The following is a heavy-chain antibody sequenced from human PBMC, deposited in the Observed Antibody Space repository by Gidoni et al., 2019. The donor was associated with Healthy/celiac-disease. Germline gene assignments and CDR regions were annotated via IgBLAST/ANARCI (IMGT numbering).Heavy chain of an antibody. D-gene: IGHD1-26*01. V-gene: IGHV4-61*01. Sequence: QVQLQESGPGLVKPSETLSLTCTVSGGSVSSGSYYWSWIRQPPGKGLEWIGYIYYSGSTNYNPSLKSRVTISVDTSKNQFSLKLSSVTAADTAVYYCARDKMAQELYYYYGMDVWGQGTTVTVSS. CDR1: GGSVSSGSYY. CDR2: IYYSGST. CDR3: ARDKMAQELYYYYGMDV. J-gene: IGHJ6*02.